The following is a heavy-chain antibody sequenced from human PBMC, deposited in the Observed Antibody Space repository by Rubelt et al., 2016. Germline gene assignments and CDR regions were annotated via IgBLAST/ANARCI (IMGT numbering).Heavy chain of an antibody. CDR2: ISTYNGNT. V-gene: IGHV1-18*01. J-gene: IGHJ4*02. D-gene: IGHD4-23*01. CDR1: GYTFTTYG. Sequence: QVQLVQSGAEVKKPGASVKVSCKASGYTFTTYGISWVRQAPGQGLEWMGWISTYNGNTNYAQKRQGRGTMTTETSTSTAYMGLRSLRSDDTAVYYCTITRPDYGGHSGAKGNDYWGQGTLVTVSS. CDR3: TITRPDYGGHSGAKGNDY.